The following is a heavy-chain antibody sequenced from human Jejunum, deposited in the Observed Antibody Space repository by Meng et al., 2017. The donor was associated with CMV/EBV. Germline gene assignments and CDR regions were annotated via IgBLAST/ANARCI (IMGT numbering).Heavy chain of an antibody. Sequence: QVHPQGSGPGLVKPSQTLSVTCTVSGASISSGDYFWTWLRQPPGNGLEWIGYIYYNGRTDYNPSLESRVTISLDTSKNQFSLKLTSITVADTAVYYCATRIPDTSGYYYGVFDFWGQGALVTVSS. CDR2: IYYNGRT. J-gene: IGHJ4*02. CDR1: GASISSGDYF. CDR3: ATRIPDTSGYYYGVFDF. V-gene: IGHV4-30-4*08. D-gene: IGHD3-22*01.